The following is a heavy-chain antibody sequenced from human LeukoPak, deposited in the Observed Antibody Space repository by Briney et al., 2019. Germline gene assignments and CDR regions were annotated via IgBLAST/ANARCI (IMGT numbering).Heavy chain of an antibody. CDR2: IYYSGST. Sequence: SETLSLTCTVSGGSISSNYWSWIRQPPGKGLEWIGYIYYSGSTNYNPSLKSRVTISVDKSKNQFSLKLSSVTAADTAVYYCARALDYGGPDAFDIWGQGTMVTVSS. J-gene: IGHJ3*02. CDR3: ARALDYGGPDAFDI. CDR1: GGSISSNY. V-gene: IGHV4-59*01. D-gene: IGHD4-17*01.